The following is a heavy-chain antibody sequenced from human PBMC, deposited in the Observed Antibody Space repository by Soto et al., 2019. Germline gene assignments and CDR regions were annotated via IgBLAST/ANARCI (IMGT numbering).Heavy chain of an antibody. J-gene: IGHJ6*02. CDR2: IYPGDSDT. Sequence: PGESLKISCKGSGYSFTSYWIGWVRQMPGKGLEWMGIIYPGDSDTRYSPSFQGQVTISADKSISTAYLQWSSLKASDTAMYYCALQGVGATTCSTRADVWGQGITVTVSS. V-gene: IGHV5-51*01. D-gene: IGHD1-26*01. CDR1: GYSFTSYW. CDR3: ALQGVGATTCSTRADV.